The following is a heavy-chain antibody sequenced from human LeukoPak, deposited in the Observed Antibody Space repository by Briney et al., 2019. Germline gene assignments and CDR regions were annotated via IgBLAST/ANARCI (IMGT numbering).Heavy chain of an antibody. CDR2: IKQDGSEK. CDR3: ARSIYGSGSYIIYYYMDV. J-gene: IGHJ6*03. Sequence: GGSLRLSCAASGFTFSSYWMSWVRQAPGKGLEWVANIKQDGSEKYYVDSVKGRFTISRDNAKNSLYLQMNSLRAEDTAVYYCARSIYGSGSYIIYYYMDVWGKGTTVTISS. CDR1: GFTFSSYW. D-gene: IGHD3-10*01. V-gene: IGHV3-7*01.